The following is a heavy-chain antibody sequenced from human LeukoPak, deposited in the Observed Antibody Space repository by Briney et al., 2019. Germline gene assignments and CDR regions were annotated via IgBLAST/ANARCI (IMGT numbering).Heavy chain of an antibody. D-gene: IGHD2-15*01. Sequence: ASVKVSCKASGYSFTSYDINWVRQATGQGLEWMGWMNPNSGNTGHAQKFQGRVTMTSNTSISTVYMELSSLRSEDTAVYYCARGAPGGYCSGGSCPYFDYWGQGTLVTVSS. J-gene: IGHJ4*02. CDR3: ARGAPGGYCSGGSCPYFDY. CDR2: MNPNSGNT. V-gene: IGHV1-8*01. CDR1: GYSFTSYD.